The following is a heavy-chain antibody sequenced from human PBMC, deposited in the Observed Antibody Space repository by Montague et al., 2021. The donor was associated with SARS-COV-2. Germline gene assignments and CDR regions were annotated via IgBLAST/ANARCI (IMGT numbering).Heavy chain of an antibody. Sequence: SETLSLTCTVSGDSISTSYWAWIRQPPGKGLEWIGYIYYSGRTSYNSSLKSRVPISVDTSKTQLSLNLSSVTAADTAVYFCARADRRSPDITHLYYYYGMDVWGQGTTVTVSS. J-gene: IGHJ6*02. CDR2: IYYSGRT. CDR3: ARADRRSPDITHLYYYYGMDV. V-gene: IGHV4-59*01. D-gene: IGHD3-10*01. CDR1: GDSISTSY.